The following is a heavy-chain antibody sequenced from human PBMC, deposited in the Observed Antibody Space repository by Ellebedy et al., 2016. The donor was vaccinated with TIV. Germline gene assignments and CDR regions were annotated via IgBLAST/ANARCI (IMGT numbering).Heavy chain of an antibody. CDR3: ARGGLWFGELSRQILPDY. CDR1: GYIFTSYY. V-gene: IGHV1-46*01. J-gene: IGHJ4*02. D-gene: IGHD3-10*01. Sequence: ASVKVSCKASGYIFTSYYMHWVRQAPGQGLEWMGIINPSGGSTSYAQKFQGRVTMTRDTSTSTVYMELSSLRSEDTAVYYCARGGLWFGELSRQILPDYWGQGTLVTVSS. CDR2: INPSGGST.